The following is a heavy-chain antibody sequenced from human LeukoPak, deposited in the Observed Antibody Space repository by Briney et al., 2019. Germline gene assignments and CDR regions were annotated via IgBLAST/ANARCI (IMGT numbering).Heavy chain of an antibody. CDR1: GGSISSYY. CDR2: ISYTGST. J-gene: IGHJ4*02. D-gene: IGHD2-2*01. V-gene: IGHV4-59*01. Sequence: PSETLSLTCTVSGGSISSYYWSWIRQPPGKGLEWIGYISYTGSTNYNPSLRSRVTISVDTSKNQFSLKLRSVAAADTAVYYCARGSTGPFDYWGQGTLVTVSS. CDR3: ARGSTGPFDY.